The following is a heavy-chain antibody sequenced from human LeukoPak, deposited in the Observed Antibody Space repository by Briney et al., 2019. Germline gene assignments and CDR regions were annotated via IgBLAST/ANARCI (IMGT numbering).Heavy chain of an antibody. V-gene: IGHV3-21*01. D-gene: IGHD1-14*01. Sequence: GGSLRLSCAASGFTFSSYSMNWVRQAPGKGLEWVSSISSSSSYIYYADSVKGRFTISRDNAKNSLYLQMNSLRAEDTAVYYCARDRAVTEPFDYWGQGTLVIVSS. CDR1: GFTFSSYS. CDR3: ARDRAVTEPFDY. CDR2: ISSSSSYI. J-gene: IGHJ4*02.